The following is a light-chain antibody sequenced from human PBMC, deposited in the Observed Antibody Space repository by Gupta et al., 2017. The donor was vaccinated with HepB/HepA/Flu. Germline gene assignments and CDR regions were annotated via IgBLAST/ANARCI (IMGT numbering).Light chain of an antibody. V-gene: IGLV2-14*01. CDR1: SSDVGNYNY. CDR3: SSFTGSSALV. CDR2: DVS. Sequence: QSALTQPAPVSGSPGQSITISCTGTSSDVGNYNYVSWYQQHPGKAPKLMIYDVSRRPFGVSTRFSGSKSGNTASLTISGLQAEDEADYYCSSFTGSSALVFGGGTKVTVL. J-gene: IGLJ1*01.